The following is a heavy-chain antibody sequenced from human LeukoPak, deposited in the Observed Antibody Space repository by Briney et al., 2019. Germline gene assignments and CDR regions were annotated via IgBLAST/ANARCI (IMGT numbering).Heavy chain of an antibody. Sequence: GGSLRLSCAASGFSFSSFAMSWVRQAPGKGLEWVSAISGSGGSTYYADSVKGRFTISRDNSKNTLYLQMNSLRAEDTAVYYCAKDTRLDYSSGYYWGQGTLVTVSS. CDR3: AKDTRLDYSSGYY. CDR1: GFSFSSFA. V-gene: IGHV3-23*01. CDR2: ISGSGGST. J-gene: IGHJ4*02. D-gene: IGHD6-19*01.